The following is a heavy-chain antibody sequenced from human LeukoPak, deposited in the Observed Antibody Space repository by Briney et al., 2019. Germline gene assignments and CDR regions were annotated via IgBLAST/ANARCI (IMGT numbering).Heavy chain of an antibody. J-gene: IGHJ6*02. V-gene: IGHV3-11*03. CDR1: GFTFSDYY. CDR2: ISSSSSYT. D-gene: IGHD2-2*01. Sequence: GGSLRLSCAASGFTFSDYYMSWIRQAPGKGLEWVSYISSSSSYTNYADSVKGRFTISRDNAKNSLYLQMNSLRAKDTAVYYCATRSSSHYYYGMDVWGQGTTVTVSS. CDR3: ATRSSSHYYYGMDV.